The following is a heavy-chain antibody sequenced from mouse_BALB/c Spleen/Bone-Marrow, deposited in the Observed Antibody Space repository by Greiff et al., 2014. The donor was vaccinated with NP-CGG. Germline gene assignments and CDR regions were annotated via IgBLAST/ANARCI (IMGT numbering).Heavy chain of an antibody. CDR2: INNGGTYT. J-gene: IGHJ3*01. CDR1: GFTFSSYG. Sequence: EVMLVESGGDLVKPGGSLKLSCAASGFTFSSYGMSWVRQTPDKRLEWVATINNGGTYTYYPDSVKGRFTISRDNAKNTLYLQMSSLKSEDTAMYYCALSWDSAYWGQGTLVTVSA. CDR3: ALSWDSAY. D-gene: IGHD4-1*01. V-gene: IGHV5-6*02.